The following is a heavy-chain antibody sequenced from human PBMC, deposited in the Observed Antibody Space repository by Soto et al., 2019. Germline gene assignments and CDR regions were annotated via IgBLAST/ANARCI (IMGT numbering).Heavy chain of an antibody. CDR3: ARKARGIFGVVSGPGGWFDP. Sequence: QVQLQQWGAGLLKPSETLSLTCAVYGGSFSGYYWSWIRQPPGKGLEWIGEINHSGSTNYNPSLKSRVTISVDTSKNQFSLKLSSVTAADTAVYYCARKARGIFGVVSGPGGWFDPWGQGTLVTVSS. J-gene: IGHJ5*02. D-gene: IGHD3-3*01. CDR2: INHSGST. V-gene: IGHV4-34*01. CDR1: GGSFSGYY.